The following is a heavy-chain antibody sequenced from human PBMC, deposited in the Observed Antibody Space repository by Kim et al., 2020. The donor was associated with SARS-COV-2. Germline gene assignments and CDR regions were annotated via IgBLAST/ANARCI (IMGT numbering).Heavy chain of an antibody. V-gene: IGHV4-34*01. CDR1: GGSFSGYY. J-gene: IGHJ4*02. CDR2: INHSGST. CDR3: ARNTGRGAYGSGSYPNH. D-gene: IGHD3-10*01. Sequence: SETLSLTCAVYGGSFSGYYWSWIRQPPGKGLEWIGEINHSGSTNYNPSLKSRVTISVDTSKNQFSLKLSSVTAADTAVYYCARNTGRGAYGSGSYPNHWGQGTLVTVSS.